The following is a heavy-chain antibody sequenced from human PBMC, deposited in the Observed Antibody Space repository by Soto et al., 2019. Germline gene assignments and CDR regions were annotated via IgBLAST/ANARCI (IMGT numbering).Heavy chain of an antibody. J-gene: IGHJ1*01. CDR1: GFTFSSYG. V-gene: IGHV3-30*03. Sequence: QVQLVESGGGVVQPGRSLRLSCAASGFTFSSYGIHWVRQAPGKGLEWVAVISYDGSNKYYADSVKGRFTISRDNSKNTLYLQMHSLRAEDTAVYYCAGPPYCSSSWYRVCQHWGQGTLVTFSS. CDR2: ISYDGSNK. CDR3: AGPPYCSSSWYRVCQH. D-gene: IGHD6-13*01.